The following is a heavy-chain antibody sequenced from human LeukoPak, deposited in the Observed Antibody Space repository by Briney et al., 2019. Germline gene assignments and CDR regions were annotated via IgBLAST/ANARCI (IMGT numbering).Heavy chain of an antibody. V-gene: IGHV4-59*01. CDR3: AREHSSSSRDYYYYYYMDV. CDR2: IYYSGST. D-gene: IGHD6-6*01. CDR1: GGSISSYY. Sequence: SETLSLTCTVSGGSISSYYWSWIRQPPGKGLEWIGYIYYSGSTNYNPSLKSQVTISVDTSKNQFSLKLSSVTAADTAVYYCAREHSSSSRDYYYYYYMDVWGKGTTVTVSS. J-gene: IGHJ6*03.